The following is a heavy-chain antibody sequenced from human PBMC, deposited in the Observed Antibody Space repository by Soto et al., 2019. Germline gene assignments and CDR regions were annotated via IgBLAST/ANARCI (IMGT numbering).Heavy chain of an antibody. CDR3: ARHRHYYGSGTYHPFDY. CDR2: ISAYNGNA. V-gene: IGHV1-18*01. CDR1: GYTLSSYA. J-gene: IGHJ4*02. D-gene: IGHD3-10*01. Sequence: QVQLVQSGPEVKEPGASLRVSCKASGYTLSSYAISWVRQAPGQGLEWMGWISAYNGNARYAEKLQGRVSMTTDTSTSTVYMEMRSLRSDDTAVYYCARHRHYYGSGTYHPFDYWGQGTLVTVSS.